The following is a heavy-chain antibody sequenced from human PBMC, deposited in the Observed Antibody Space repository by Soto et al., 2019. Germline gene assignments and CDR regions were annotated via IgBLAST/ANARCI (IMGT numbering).Heavy chain of an antibody. Sequence: QVQLVQSGAEVKKPGASVKVSCKASGYTFTSYGISWVRQAPGQGLEWMGWISAYNGNTNYAQKLQGRVTMTTDTSTCTAYMERRSLRCDDTAVYYCARGAHYGGSYWYFDLWGRGTLVTVSS. CDR3: ARGAHYGGSYWYFDL. V-gene: IGHV1-18*04. J-gene: IGHJ2*01. CDR1: GYTFTSYG. D-gene: IGHD4-17*01. CDR2: ISAYNGNT.